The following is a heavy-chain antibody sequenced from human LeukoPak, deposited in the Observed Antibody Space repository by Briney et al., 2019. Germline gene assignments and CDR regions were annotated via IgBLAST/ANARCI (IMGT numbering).Heavy chain of an antibody. J-gene: IGHJ5*02. CDR2: INPNSGGT. V-gene: IGHV1-2*02. CDR3: AREGITMVRGVINNWFDP. CDR1: GYTFTGYY. D-gene: IGHD3-10*01. Sequence: ASVKVSCKASGYTFTGYYMHWVRQAPGQGLEWMGWINPNSGGTNYAQKFQRRVTMTRDTSISTAYMELSRLRSDDTAVYYCAREGITMVRGVINNWFDPWGQGTLVTVSS.